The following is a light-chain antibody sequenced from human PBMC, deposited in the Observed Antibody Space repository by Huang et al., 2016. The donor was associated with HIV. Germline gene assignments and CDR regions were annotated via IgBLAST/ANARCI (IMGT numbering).Light chain of an antibody. CDR2: DAS. Sequence: DIQMTQSPSSLSASVGDRVTITCQASQDISNYLNWYQQKPGKAPKLRIYDASNLETGVPSRFSGSGSGTDFTFTISSLQPEDIATYYCQQYDSLPPTFGGGTKVEIK. CDR1: QDISNY. CDR3: QQYDSLPPT. J-gene: IGKJ4*01. V-gene: IGKV1-33*01.